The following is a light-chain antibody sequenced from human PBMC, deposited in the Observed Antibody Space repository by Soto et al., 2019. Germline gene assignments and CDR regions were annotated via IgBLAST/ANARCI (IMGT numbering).Light chain of an antibody. V-gene: IGKV3-20*01. CDR3: QQYGTSEII. CDR1: QRPSNSH. Sequence: EIVLTQSPGTLSLSPGERATLSCRASQRPSNSHVAWYLLKPGQAPRLLIFDTSSRASGIPDRFSGSVSGTDFTLTISRLEPEDFAVFDCQQYGTSEIIFGQGTRLEIK. CDR2: DTS. J-gene: IGKJ5*01.